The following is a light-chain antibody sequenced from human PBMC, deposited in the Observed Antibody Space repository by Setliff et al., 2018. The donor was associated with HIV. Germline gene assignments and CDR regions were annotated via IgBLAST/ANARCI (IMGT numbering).Light chain of an antibody. CDR1: SSDVGRYNR. V-gene: IGLV2-18*02. Sequence: QSVLTQPPSVSGSPGQSVTISCTGTSSDVGRYNRVSWYQQPPGTAPKLMIYEVTNRPSGVPDRFSGSTSGSTASLTISGLQAEDEGDYYCSSHRSSSYVFGTGTKVTVL. CDR2: EVT. J-gene: IGLJ1*01. CDR3: SSHRSSSYV.